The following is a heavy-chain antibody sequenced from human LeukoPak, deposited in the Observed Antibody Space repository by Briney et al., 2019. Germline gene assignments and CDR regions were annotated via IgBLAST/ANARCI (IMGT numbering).Heavy chain of an antibody. D-gene: IGHD6-13*01. V-gene: IGHV3-20*04. J-gene: IGHJ4*02. CDR1: GFTFADCG. Sequence: GGSLRLSCEDSGFTFADCGLSWVRQAPGKGPQWVAGINWSGDNTFYADSVKGRFTISRDNTKKTLYLQMDNLRGDDTATYYCARDLSSNWSNLGYWGQGTLVTVSS. CDR3: ARDLSSNWSNLGY. CDR2: INWSGDNT.